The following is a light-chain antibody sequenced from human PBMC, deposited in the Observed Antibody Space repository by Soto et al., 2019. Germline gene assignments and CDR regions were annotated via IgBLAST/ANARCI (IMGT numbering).Light chain of an antibody. CDR2: EVS. J-gene: IGLJ2*01. V-gene: IGLV2-14*01. Sequence: QSALTQPASVYGSPGQSSTISCNGTSSDVGAYNDVSWYQQHPGNAPKLMISEVSNRPSGVANRFSGSKSGNTASLTISGLQDEDAAHYYCGSFTSSNTVVFGGGTKLTVL. CDR3: GSFTSSNTVV. CDR1: SSDVGAYND.